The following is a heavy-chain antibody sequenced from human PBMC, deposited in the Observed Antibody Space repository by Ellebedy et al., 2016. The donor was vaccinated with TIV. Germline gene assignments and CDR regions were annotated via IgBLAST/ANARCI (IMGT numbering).Heavy chain of an antibody. J-gene: IGHJ6*02. D-gene: IGHD1-14*01. CDR2: ISGSGGST. V-gene: IGHV3-23*01. CDR3: AKCIPGPSAPRGGMDV. Sequence: GESLKISCAASRFTFSSYAMSWVRQAPGKGLEWVSAISGSGGSTYYADSVKGRFTISRDNSKNTLYLQMKSLRAEDTAVYYCAKCIPGPSAPRGGMDVWGQGTTVTVSS. CDR1: RFTFSSYA.